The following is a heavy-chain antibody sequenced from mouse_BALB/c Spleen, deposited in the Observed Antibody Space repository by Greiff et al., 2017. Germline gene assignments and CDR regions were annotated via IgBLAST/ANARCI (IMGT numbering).Heavy chain of an antibody. CDR2: ISSGGSYT. CDR1: GFTFSRYA. CDR3: TTHLTLYAMDY. V-gene: IGHV5-9-3*01. J-gene: IGHJ4*01. Sequence: EVKLMESGGGLVKPGGSLKLSCAASGFTFSRYAMSWVRQTPEKRLEWVATISSGGSYTYYPDSVKGRFTISRDNAKNTLYLQMSSLRSEDTAMYYCTTHLTLYAMDYWGQGTSVTVSA. D-gene: IGHD4-1*01.